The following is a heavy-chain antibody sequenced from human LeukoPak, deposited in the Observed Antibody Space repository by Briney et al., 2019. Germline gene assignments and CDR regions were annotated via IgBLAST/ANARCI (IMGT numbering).Heavy chain of an antibody. CDR3: ARDSYSSNWIYFDY. CDR1: GGSISSFY. J-gene: IGHJ4*02. CDR2: IYSSGST. Sequence: PSETLSLTCTVSGGSISSFYWSWFRQPAGKGLEWIGRIYSSGSTNYNPSLKSRVTISLDTSKNQFSLKLRSVTAADTAVYYCARDSYSSNWIYFDYWGQGTLITVSS. V-gene: IGHV4-4*07. D-gene: IGHD6-13*01.